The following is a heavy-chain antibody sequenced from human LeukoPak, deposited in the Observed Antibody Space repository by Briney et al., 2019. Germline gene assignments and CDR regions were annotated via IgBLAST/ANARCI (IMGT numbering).Heavy chain of an antibody. V-gene: IGHV4-4*07. CDR2: IYTSGST. Sequence: PSETLSLTCTVSGGSISSYYWSWIRQPAGKGLEWIGRIYTSGSTNYNPSLKSRVTISVDRSKNQFSLNLSSVTAADTAVYYCAREGYCSGGSCDNWFDPWGQGTLVTVSS. CDR3: AREGYCSGGSCDNWFDP. J-gene: IGHJ5*02. D-gene: IGHD2-15*01. CDR1: GGSISSYY.